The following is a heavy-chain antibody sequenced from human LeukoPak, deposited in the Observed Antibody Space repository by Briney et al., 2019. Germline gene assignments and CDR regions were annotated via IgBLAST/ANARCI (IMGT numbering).Heavy chain of an antibody. J-gene: IGHJ4*02. Sequence: GGSLRLSCAASGFTFSTYAMAWVRQAPGKGLEWVSSITSSGNTYYADSVKGRLTISRDNSKNTVYLQMTSLRAEDTAVYYCAKGDYGDCYWGQGTLVTVSS. D-gene: IGHD4-17*01. CDR3: AKGDYGDCY. V-gene: IGHV3-23*01. CDR2: ITSSGNT. CDR1: GFTFSTYA.